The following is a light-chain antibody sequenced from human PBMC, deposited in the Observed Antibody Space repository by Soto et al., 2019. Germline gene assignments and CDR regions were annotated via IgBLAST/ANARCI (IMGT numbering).Light chain of an antibody. V-gene: IGKV1-39*01. CDR1: QGVSIH. Sequence: DIQMTQSPSSLSASVGDRVTITCRARQGVSIHLNWYQQKPGKAPSVLISAAARLQIGGLSRFSGSGSGTDFTLTISSLQPEDSATYYWQQRYGAITFGGGTKVPIK. CDR2: AAA. J-gene: IGKJ4*01. CDR3: QQRYGAIT.